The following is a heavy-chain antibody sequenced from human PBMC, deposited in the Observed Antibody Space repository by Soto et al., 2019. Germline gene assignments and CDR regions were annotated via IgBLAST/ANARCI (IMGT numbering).Heavy chain of an antibody. CDR2: FNHSGST. CDR3: ARRAGYSSGWVYFDY. J-gene: IGHJ4*02. D-gene: IGHD6-19*01. CDR1: GGSFSGYH. V-gene: IGHV4-34*01. Sequence: QVQLQQWGEGLLKPSETLSLTCAVYGGSFSGYHWSWIRQPPGKGLEWIGEFNHSGSTKYNPSLKSRVMISAESSKNQFSLKLSSVTAADTAVYYCARRAGYSSGWVYFDYWGQGTLVAVSS.